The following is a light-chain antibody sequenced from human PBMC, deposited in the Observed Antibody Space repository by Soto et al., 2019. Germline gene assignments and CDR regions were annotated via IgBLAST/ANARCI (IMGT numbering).Light chain of an antibody. CDR1: SSDVAGYNY. Sequence: QPVLTQPASVSGSPGQSITISCTGTSSDVAGYNYVSWYQQHPGKAPKLLINDVSNRPSGVSNRFSGSKSGNTASLTISGLQAEDEADYYCSSYRSSSPPYVFGTGTKVTVL. CDR3: SSYRSSSPPYV. CDR2: DVS. V-gene: IGLV2-14*01. J-gene: IGLJ1*01.